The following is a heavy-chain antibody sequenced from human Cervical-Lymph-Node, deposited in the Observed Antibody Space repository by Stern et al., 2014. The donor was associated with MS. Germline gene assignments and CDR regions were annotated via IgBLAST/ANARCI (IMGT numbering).Heavy chain of an antibody. J-gene: IGHJ4*02. CDR1: GFTFSDYY. Sequence: EVQLVESGGGLVQPGGSLRLSCAASGFTFSDYYMDWVRQAPGKGLEWVGSIRNEANSYATEYAASVAGRCTISRDDSKNSLYLQMNTLKTEDTAVYYCARGSRHSDYWGQGIMVTVSS. CDR3: ARGSRHSDY. V-gene: IGHV3-72*01. CDR2: IRNEANSYAT.